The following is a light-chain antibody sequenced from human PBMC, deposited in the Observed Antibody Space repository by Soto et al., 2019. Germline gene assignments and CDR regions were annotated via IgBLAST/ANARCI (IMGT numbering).Light chain of an antibody. Sequence: AIRITPSPSSLSASTGDRVTITCRASQDVSGYVAWYQQKPGRAPNLLVYAASTLQAGVPSRFSGSASGTEFTLTITCLQSEDYVTYFCQQYHTQATFGQGTKVKI. CDR2: AAS. J-gene: IGKJ1*01. V-gene: IGKV1-8*01. CDR3: QQYHTQAT. CDR1: QDVSGY.